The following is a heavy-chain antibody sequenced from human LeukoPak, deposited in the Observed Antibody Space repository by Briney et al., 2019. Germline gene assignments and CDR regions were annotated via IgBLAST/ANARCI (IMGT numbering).Heavy chain of an antibody. Sequence: SETLSLTCTVSGGSISSSSYYWGWIRQPPGKGLEWIGSIYYSGSTYYNPSLKSRVTISVDTSKNQFSLKLSSVTAADTAVYYCARDPGGSYVPNWFDPWGQGTLVTVSS. D-gene: IGHD1-26*01. J-gene: IGHJ5*02. CDR3: ARDPGGSYVPNWFDP. V-gene: IGHV4-39*07. CDR2: IYYSGST. CDR1: GGSISSSSYY.